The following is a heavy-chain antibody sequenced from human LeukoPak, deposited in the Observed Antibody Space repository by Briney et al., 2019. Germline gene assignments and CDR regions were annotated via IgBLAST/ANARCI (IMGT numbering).Heavy chain of an antibody. V-gene: IGHV4-39*01. Sequence: SETLSLTCTVSGGSISSSSYYWGWIRQPPGKGLEWIGSIYYSGSTYYNPSLKSRVTISVDTSKNQFSLKLSSVTAADTAVYYCARHRLAARGLPYYYMDVWGKGTTVTVSS. J-gene: IGHJ6*03. CDR2: IYYSGST. CDR3: ARHRLAARGLPYYYMDV. CDR1: GGSISSSSYY. D-gene: IGHD6-13*01.